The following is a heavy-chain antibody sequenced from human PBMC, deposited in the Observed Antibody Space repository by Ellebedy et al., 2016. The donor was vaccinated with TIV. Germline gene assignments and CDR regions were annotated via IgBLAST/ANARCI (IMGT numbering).Heavy chain of an antibody. J-gene: IGHJ4*02. CDR1: GFTFNTYA. CDR2: ISYDGSNK. CDR3: ARAPMDY. V-gene: IGHV3-30-3*01. Sequence: SLKISCAASGFTFNTYAIHWVRQAPGQGLDWVALISYDGSNKYYAGSVKGRFSISRDNSKKTLYLQMNSLRVEDSAIYYCARAPMDYWGQGTLVTVSS.